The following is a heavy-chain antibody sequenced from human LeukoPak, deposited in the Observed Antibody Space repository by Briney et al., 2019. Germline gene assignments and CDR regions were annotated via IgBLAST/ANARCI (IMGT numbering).Heavy chain of an antibody. CDR1: GFTFDDYA. J-gene: IGHJ4*02. CDR3: AKDFSSGYYYFDY. CDR2: INWNSGSK. D-gene: IGHD3-22*01. V-gene: IGHV3-9*01. Sequence: GGSLRLSCAASGFTFDDYAIHWVRQAPGKGLEWVSGINWNSGSKHYADSVKGRFTISRDNAKNSLYLQMNSLRAEDTALYYCAKDFSSGYYYFDYWGQGTLVTVSS.